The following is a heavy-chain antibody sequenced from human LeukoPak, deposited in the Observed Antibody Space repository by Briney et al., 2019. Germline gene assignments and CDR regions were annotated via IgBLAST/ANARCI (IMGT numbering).Heavy chain of an antibody. CDR3: VRGDWHFEP. D-gene: IGHD2-21*01. Sequence: GGSLRLSCATSGFNFSDSRMTWVRQAPGKGLQWVANINRDGTEKHFLDSIEGRFTISRDNRKKSLYLQMNSLRPQDTAVYFCVRGDWHFEPWGRGTLVTV. V-gene: IGHV3-7*04. CDR2: INRDGTEK. J-gene: IGHJ5*02. CDR1: GFNFSDSR.